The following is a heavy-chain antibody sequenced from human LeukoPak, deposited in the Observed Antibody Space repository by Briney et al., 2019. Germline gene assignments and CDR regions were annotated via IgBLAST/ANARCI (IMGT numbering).Heavy chain of an antibody. D-gene: IGHD2-15*01. CDR1: EFSVGSNY. CDR2: IYSGGST. V-gene: IGHV3-66*01. CDR3: ARAGGYCGRISCPYYFDY. J-gene: IGHJ4*02. Sequence: GGSLRLSCAASEFSVGSNYMTWVRQAPGKGLEWVSLIYSGGSTYYADSVKGRFTISRDNSKNTLYLQMNSLRAEDTAVYYCARAGGYCGRISCPYYFDYWGQGSLVAVSS.